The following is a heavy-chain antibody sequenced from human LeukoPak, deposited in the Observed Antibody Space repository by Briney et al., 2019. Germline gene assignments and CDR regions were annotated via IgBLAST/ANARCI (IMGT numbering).Heavy chain of an antibody. CDR2: IIPIFGTA. CDR1: GGTFSSYA. V-gene: IGHV1-69*05. CDR3: ARGLYSGYDSGYYYYYMDV. J-gene: IGHJ6*03. Sequence: ASVKVSCKASGGTFSSYAISWVRQAPGQGLEWMGGIIPIFGTANYAQKFQGRVTITTDESTSTAYMELSSLRSEDTAVYYCARGLYSGYDSGYYYYYMDVWGKGTTVTVSS. D-gene: IGHD5-12*01.